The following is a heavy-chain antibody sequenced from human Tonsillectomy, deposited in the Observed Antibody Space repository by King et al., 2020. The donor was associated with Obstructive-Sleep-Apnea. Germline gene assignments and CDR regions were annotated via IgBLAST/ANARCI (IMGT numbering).Heavy chain of an antibody. Sequence: QLQESGPGLVKPSETLSLTCTVSGGSISSYYWSWIRQPPGKGLEWIWYIYYSGSTNYNPSLKSRVIISLVTSKTQFSLKLNSVTAADAAVYYCARTARTYDILTGPSCFDYWGQGTLVTVSS. J-gene: IGHJ4*02. CDR1: GGSISSYY. V-gene: IGHV4-59*01. CDR2: IYYSGST. D-gene: IGHD3-9*01. CDR3: ARTARTYDILTGPSCFDY.